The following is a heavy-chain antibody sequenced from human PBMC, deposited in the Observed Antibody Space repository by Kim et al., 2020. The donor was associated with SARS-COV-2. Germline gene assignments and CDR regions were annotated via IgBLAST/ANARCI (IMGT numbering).Heavy chain of an antibody. CDR2: IYYSGST. CDR3: ARDRTYYYDSSGYKTSAFDY. J-gene: IGHJ4*02. Sequence: SETLSLTCTVSGGSISSGGYYWSWIRQHPGKGLEWIGYIYYSGSTYYNPSLKSRVTISVDTSKNQFSLKLSSVTAADTAVYYCARDRTYYYDSSGYKTSAFDYWGQGTLVTVSS. CDR1: GGSISSGGYY. D-gene: IGHD3-22*01. V-gene: IGHV4-31*03.